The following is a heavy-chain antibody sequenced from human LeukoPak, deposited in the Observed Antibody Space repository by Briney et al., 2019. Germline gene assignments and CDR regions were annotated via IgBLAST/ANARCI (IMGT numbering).Heavy chain of an antibody. CDR1: GGSSSSYY. J-gene: IGHJ4*02. CDR3: VRPGQSNWWVYFNY. Sequence: SETLSLTCTVSGGSSSSYYWTWIRQPPGKGLEWIGYIHTSGSTNYNPSLKSRVTMSVDTSKHQFSPRLSSVTAADPAVYYCVRPGQSNWWVYFNYWGQGTVVTVSS. D-gene: IGHD2-15*01. V-gene: IGHV4-4*09. CDR2: IHTSGST.